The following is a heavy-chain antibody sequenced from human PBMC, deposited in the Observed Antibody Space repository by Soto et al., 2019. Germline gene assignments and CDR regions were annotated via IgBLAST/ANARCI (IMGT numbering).Heavy chain of an antibody. Sequence: QVQLVESGGGLVKPGGSLRLSCVASGFDFIDYYMNWIRQAPGKGLEWVSYISSSGTTIHYADSVKGRFTISRDNAKNSLYLQMNSLTADDTAVYYCARAAVRFLEWLPNFDFRGQGTLVTVSS. CDR1: GFDFIDYY. D-gene: IGHD3-3*01. CDR2: ISSSGTTI. V-gene: IGHV3-11*01. CDR3: ARAAVRFLEWLPNFDF. J-gene: IGHJ4*02.